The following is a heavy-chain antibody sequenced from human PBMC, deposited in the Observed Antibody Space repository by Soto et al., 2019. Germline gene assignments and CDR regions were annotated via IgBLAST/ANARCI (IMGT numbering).Heavy chain of an antibody. J-gene: IGHJ4*02. D-gene: IGHD3-16*02. CDR1: GGSISSGDYY. Sequence: SQTLSLTCTVSGGSISSGDYYWSWIRQPPGKGLEWIGYIYYSVSTYYNPSLKSRVTISVDTSKNQLSLKLSSVTAADTAVYYCARGGLRLGEFSLSGPLFDYWGQGTLVTVSS. CDR3: ARGGLRLGEFSLSGPLFDY. CDR2: IYYSVST. V-gene: IGHV4-30-4*01.